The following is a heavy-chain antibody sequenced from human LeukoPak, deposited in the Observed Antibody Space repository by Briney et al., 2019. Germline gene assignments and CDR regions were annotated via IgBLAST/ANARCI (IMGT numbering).Heavy chain of an antibody. V-gene: IGHV1-18*01. CDR3: ARHFADDYYDSSATSDAFDI. CDR2: ISAYNGNT. CDR1: GYTFTSYS. Sequence: ASVKVSCKASGYTFTSYSISWVRQAPGQGLEWIGWISAYNGNTNYAQKLQGRVTMTTDTSTSTAYMELRSLRSDDTAVYYCARHFADDYYDSSATSDAFDIWGQGTMVTVSS. J-gene: IGHJ3*02. D-gene: IGHD3-22*01.